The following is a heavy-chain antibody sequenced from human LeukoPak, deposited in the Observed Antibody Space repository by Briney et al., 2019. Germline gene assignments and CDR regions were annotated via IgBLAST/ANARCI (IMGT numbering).Heavy chain of an antibody. V-gene: IGHV1-69*04. CDR1: VGTFSSYA. D-gene: IGHD4-17*01. Sequence: SVKDSCKASVGTFSSYAISWVRQAPGQGLEWMGRIIPILGIANYAQKFQGRVTITADKSTSTAYMELSSLRSEDTAVYYCARAVPHGNYYYGMDVWGQGTTVTVYS. J-gene: IGHJ6*02. CDR2: IIPILGIA. CDR3: ARAVPHGNYYYGMDV.